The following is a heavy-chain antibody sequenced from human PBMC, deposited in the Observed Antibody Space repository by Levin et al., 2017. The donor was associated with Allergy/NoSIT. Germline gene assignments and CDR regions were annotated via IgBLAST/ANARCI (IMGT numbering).Heavy chain of an antibody. D-gene: IGHD3-16*01. CDR1: GFSFSTYA. CDR3: AKIVSHWGRPDADGYFDY. J-gene: IGHJ4*02. V-gene: IGHV3-23*01. Sequence: AGGSLRLSCTASGFSFSTYAMSWVRQAPGKGLEWVSAISGRGDSTYYAGSVKGRFTISRDNSKNTLYLQMNSLRAEDTAIYYCAKIVSHWGRPDADGYFDYWGQGTLVTVSS. CDR2: ISGRGDST.